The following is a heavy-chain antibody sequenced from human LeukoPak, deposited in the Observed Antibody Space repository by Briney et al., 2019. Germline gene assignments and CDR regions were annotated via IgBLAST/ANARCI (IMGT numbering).Heavy chain of an antibody. J-gene: IGHJ4*02. Sequence: PGGSLRLSCAASAFTFSRYWMTWVRQAPGKGLEWVANIKEDGSEKYYVDSVKGRFSISRDNTKNSLYLQMNSLRAEDTAVYYCARGGYTSSWYISRDYWGQGTLVTVSS. CDR3: ARGGYTSSWYISRDY. V-gene: IGHV3-7*01. D-gene: IGHD6-13*01. CDR1: AFTFSRYW. CDR2: IKEDGSEK.